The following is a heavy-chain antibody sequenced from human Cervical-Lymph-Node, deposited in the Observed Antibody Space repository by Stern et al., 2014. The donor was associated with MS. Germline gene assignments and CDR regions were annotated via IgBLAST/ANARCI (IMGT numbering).Heavy chain of an antibody. CDR3: AATRVYGDVDASDI. D-gene: IGHD4-17*01. Sequence: QLEESGPEVKKPGTSVKVSCKASGFTFTRSAMQWVRQARGQRLEWIGWIVVGSDNTNYAQKFQERVTITRDMSTSTAYMELSSLRSEDTAVYYCAATRVYGDVDASDIWGQGTMVTVSS. J-gene: IGHJ3*02. CDR1: GFTFTRSA. CDR2: IVVGSDNT. V-gene: IGHV1-58*02.